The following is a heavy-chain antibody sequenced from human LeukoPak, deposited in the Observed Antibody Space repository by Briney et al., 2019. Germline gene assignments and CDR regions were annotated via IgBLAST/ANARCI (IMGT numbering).Heavy chain of an antibody. D-gene: IGHD6-19*01. CDR1: GFTFSSYW. J-gene: IGHJ4*02. CDR2: INSDGSST. Sequence: GGSLRLSCAASGFTFSSYWMHWVRQAPGKGLVWVSRINSDGSSTSYADSVKGRFTISRDNAKDTLYLQMNSLRAEDTAVYYCARDGSVAGPDYWGQGTLVTVSS. CDR3: ARDGSVAGPDY. V-gene: IGHV3-74*01.